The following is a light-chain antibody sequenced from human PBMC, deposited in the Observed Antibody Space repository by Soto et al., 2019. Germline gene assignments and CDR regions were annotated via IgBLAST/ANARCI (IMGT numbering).Light chain of an antibody. Sequence: DIVMTQSPDSLAVSLGERATIDCRSSQSLLYSSNNKNYLAWYQHKPGQSPKLLIYWPSTRESGVPDRFTGSGSGTYFTLTISSLQAEDVAVYDCQQYYSTPHAFGQGTKLEIK. J-gene: IGKJ2*01. CDR2: WPS. V-gene: IGKV4-1*01. CDR1: QSLLYSSNNKNY. CDR3: QQYYSTPHA.